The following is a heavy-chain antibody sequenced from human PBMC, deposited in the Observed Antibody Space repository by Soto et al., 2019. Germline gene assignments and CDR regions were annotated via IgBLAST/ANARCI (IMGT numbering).Heavy chain of an antibody. D-gene: IGHD2-2*01. CDR1: GGSISGYY. CDR2: IYSDGTT. Sequence: SETLSLTCTVSGGSISGYYWSWVRHPPGKGLEWVERIYSDGTTNYSPSLKSRVTMSLDTSKDQFSLHLNSVTAADTAVYYCSRVGCSNSKCYTRGMDVWGQGTTVTVSS. J-gene: IGHJ6*02. CDR3: SRVGCSNSKCYTRGMDV. V-gene: IGHV4-4*07.